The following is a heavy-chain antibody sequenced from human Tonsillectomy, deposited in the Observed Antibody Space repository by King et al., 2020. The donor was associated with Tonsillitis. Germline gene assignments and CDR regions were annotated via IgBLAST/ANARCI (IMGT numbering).Heavy chain of an antibody. Sequence: QVQLQESGGGVVQPGRSLRLSCAASGFTFRSYAIHWVRQAPGKGLEWVAVISYDGINKNYADSVKGRFTISRDNSKNTVYLQMNSLRTEDTAVYYCAGVGYSYGLYNWFDPWGQGTLVTVSS. CDR1: GFTFRSYA. D-gene: IGHD5-18*01. CDR3: AGVGYSYGLYNWFDP. J-gene: IGHJ5*02. CDR2: ISYDGINK. V-gene: IGHV3-30*04.